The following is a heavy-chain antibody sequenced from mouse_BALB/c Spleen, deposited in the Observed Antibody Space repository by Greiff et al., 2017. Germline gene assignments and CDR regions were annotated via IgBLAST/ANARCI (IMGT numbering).Heavy chain of an antibody. Sequence: QVQLQQSGPELVKPGASVRISCKASGYTFTSYYIHWVKQRPGQGLEWIVWIYPGNVNTKYNEKFKGKATLTADKSSSTAYMQLSSLTSEDSAVYFCARSGDYAWFAYWGQGTLVTVSA. V-gene: IGHV1S56*01. CDR3: ARSGDYAWFAY. CDR2: IYPGNVNT. CDR1: GYTFTSYY. J-gene: IGHJ3*01. D-gene: IGHD2-4*01.